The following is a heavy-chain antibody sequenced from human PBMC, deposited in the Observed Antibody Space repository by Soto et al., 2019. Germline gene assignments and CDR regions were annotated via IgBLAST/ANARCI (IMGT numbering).Heavy chain of an antibody. CDR2: ISYDGSNK. Sequence: HVQLVESGGGVVQPGRSLRLSCAASGFTFSSYGMHWVRQAPGKGLEWVAVISYDGSNKYYADSVKGRFTISRDNSKNTLYLQMNSLRAEDTAVYYCAKFGGRDAFDIWGQGTMVTVSS. CDR1: GFTFSSYG. D-gene: IGHD3-16*01. V-gene: IGHV3-30*18. CDR3: AKFGGRDAFDI. J-gene: IGHJ3*02.